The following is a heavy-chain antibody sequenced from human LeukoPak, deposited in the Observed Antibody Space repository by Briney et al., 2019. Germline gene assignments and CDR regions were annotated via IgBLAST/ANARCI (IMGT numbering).Heavy chain of an antibody. Sequence: PSETLSLTCTVSGGSISSHYWSWIRQPPGKGLEWIGYIYYSGSTNYNPSLKSRVTISVDTSKNQFSLKLSSVTAADTAVYYCARVYGSGIRKYYFDYWGQGTLVTVSS. J-gene: IGHJ4*02. D-gene: IGHD3-10*01. CDR3: ARVYGSGIRKYYFDY. V-gene: IGHV4-59*11. CDR1: GGSISSHY. CDR2: IYYSGST.